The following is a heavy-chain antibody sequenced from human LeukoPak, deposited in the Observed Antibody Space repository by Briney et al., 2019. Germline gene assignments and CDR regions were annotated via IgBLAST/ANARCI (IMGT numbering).Heavy chain of an antibody. CDR2: ISSSGSTI. V-gene: IGHV3-48*04. J-gene: IGHJ4*02. Sequence: GGSLRLSCAASGFTFSSYAMSWVRQAPGKGLEWVSYISSSGSTIYYADSVKGRFTISRDNAKNSLYLQMNSLRSEDTAVYYCARGEYYGSGSWDYWGQGTLVTVSS. CDR3: ARGEYYGSGSWDY. CDR1: GFTFSSYA. D-gene: IGHD3-10*01.